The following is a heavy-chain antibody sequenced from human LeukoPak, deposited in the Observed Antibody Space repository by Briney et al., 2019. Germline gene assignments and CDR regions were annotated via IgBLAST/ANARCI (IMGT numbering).Heavy chain of an antibody. V-gene: IGHV4-34*01. D-gene: IGHD3-10*01. CDR1: GGSFSGYY. Sequence: SETLSLTCAVYGGSFSGYYWSWIRQPPGKGLEWIGEISHSGSTNYNPSLKSRVTISIDTSKNQFSLRLSSVTAADTAVYYCARGPSGGYWGQGTLVTVSS. CDR3: ARGPSGGY. J-gene: IGHJ4*02. CDR2: ISHSGST.